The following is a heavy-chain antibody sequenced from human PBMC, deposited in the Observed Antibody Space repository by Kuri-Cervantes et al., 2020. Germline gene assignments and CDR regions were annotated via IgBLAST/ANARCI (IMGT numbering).Heavy chain of an antibody. Sequence: ASVKVSCKASGYTFTSYGISWVRQAPGQGLEWMRWISAYNGNTNYAQKLQGRVTMTTDTSTSTAYMELRSLRSDDTAVYYCAGCYAYYLDPSARGAGKVWGQGTLVTVSS. D-gene: IGHD5-12*01. CDR3: AGCYAYYLDPSARGAGKV. J-gene: IGHJ4*01. CDR2: ISAYNGNT. V-gene: IGHV1-18*01. CDR1: GYTFTSYG.